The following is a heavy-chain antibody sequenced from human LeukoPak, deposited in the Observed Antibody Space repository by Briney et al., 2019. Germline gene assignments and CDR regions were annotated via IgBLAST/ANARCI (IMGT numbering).Heavy chain of an antibody. J-gene: IGHJ5*02. CDR3: ARTLGNSGSYYTGWFDP. V-gene: IGHV4-4*07. Sequence: SETLSLTCTVSGGSISSYYWSWIRQPAGKGLEWIGRIYTSGSTNYNPSLKSRVTISVDKSKNQFSLKLSSVTAADTAVYYCARTLGNSGSYYTGWFDPWGQGTLVTVSS. CDR1: GGSISSYY. D-gene: IGHD1-26*01. CDR2: IYTSGST.